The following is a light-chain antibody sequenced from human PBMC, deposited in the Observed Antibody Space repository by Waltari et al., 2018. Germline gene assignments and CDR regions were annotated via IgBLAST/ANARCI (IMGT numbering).Light chain of an antibody. Sequence: DIVMTQSPDSLAVSLGERATINCKSRQSVLYSSDNKNYLAWYQQKPGQPPKLLIYWASTRESGVPDRFSGSGSGTDFTLTISSLQAEDVAVYYCQQYYTNLRTFGQGTKVEIK. CDR2: WAS. CDR3: QQYYTNLRT. V-gene: IGKV4-1*01. CDR1: QSVLYSSDNKNY. J-gene: IGKJ1*01.